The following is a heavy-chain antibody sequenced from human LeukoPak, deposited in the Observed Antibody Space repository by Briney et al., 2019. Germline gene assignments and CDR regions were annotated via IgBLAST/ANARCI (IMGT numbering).Heavy chain of an antibody. CDR3: ATDHPKNYGSGPEYYFDY. D-gene: IGHD3-10*01. CDR2: FDPEDGET. Sequence: ASVKVSCKVSGYTLTELSMHWVRQAPGKGLEWMGGFDPEDGETIYAQKFQGRVTMTEDTSTDTAYMELSSLRSEDTAVYYCATDHPKNYGSGPEYYFDYWGQGTLVTVSS. V-gene: IGHV1-24*01. CDR1: GYTLTELS. J-gene: IGHJ4*02.